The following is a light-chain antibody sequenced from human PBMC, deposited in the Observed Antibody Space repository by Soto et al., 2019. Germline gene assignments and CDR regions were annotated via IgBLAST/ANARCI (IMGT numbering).Light chain of an antibody. V-gene: IGKV1-9*01. J-gene: IGKJ2*01. CDR1: QDIRRY. CDR3: RHFYT. Sequence: DIQLTQSPTFLSASAGGRVSITCRASQDIRRYLVWYQQKPGKAPNLLIYDASSLQTGVPSRFSGSGSGTEFTLTITSLQPEDFATYYCRHFYTFGQGTKVDIK. CDR2: DAS.